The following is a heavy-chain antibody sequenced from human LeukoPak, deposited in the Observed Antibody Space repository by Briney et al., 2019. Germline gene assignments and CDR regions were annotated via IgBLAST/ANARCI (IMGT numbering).Heavy chain of an antibody. V-gene: IGHV4-4*02. CDR2: IYHSGST. CDR3: ARDTGSSLDYFDY. D-gene: IGHD6-13*01. Sequence: SGTLSLTCAVSGGSISSSNWWSWVRQPPGKGLEWIGEIYHSGSTNYNPSLKSRVTISVDRSKNQFSLKLSSVTAADTAVYYCARDTGSSLDYFDYWGQGTLVTVSS. CDR1: GGSISSSNW. J-gene: IGHJ4*02.